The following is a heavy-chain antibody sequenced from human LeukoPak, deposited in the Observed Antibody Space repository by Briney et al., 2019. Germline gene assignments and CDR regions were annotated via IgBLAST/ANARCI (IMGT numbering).Heavy chain of an antibody. CDR1: GGSISSSSYY. CDR3: ARYTRPRHRYWYFDL. CDR2: IYYSGST. D-gene: IGHD1-14*01. Sequence: SETLSLTCTVSGGSISSSSYYWGWIRQPPGKGLEWIGSIYYSGSTYYNPSLKSRVTISVDTSKNQFSLKLSSVTAADTAVYYCARYTRPRHRYWYFDLWGRGTLVTASS. V-gene: IGHV4-39*01. J-gene: IGHJ2*01.